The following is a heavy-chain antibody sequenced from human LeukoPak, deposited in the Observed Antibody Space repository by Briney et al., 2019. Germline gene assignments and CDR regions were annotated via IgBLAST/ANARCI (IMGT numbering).Heavy chain of an antibody. CDR3: AKDFRIGYSAHFDY. CDR1: GFTFRSHA. V-gene: IGHV3-23*01. Sequence: PGGSLRLSCAGSGFTFRSHAMSWVRQAPEKGLEFVSGIYENGGTTYYADSVKGRFSISRDNSKNTLYLQMDSLRGEDTAVYYCAKDFRIGYSAHFDYWGQGALDTVSS. J-gene: IGHJ4*02. D-gene: IGHD2-21*01. CDR2: IYENGGTT.